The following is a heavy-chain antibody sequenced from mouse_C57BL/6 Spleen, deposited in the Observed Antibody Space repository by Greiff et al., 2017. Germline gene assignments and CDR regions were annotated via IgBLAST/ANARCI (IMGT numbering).Heavy chain of an antibody. J-gene: IGHJ3*01. Sequence: EVQLQQSGPELVKPGASVKISCKASGYTFTDYYMNWVKQSHGKSLEWIGDINPNNGGTSYNQKFKGKATLTVDKSSSTAYMELRSLTSEDSAVYYCAKDDYGSGFAYWGQGTLVTVSA. CDR2: INPNNGGT. D-gene: IGHD1-1*01. V-gene: IGHV1-26*01. CDR3: AKDDYGSGFAY. CDR1: GYTFTDYY.